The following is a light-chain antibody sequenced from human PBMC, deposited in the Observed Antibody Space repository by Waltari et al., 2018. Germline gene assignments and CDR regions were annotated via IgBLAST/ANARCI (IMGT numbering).Light chain of an antibody. J-gene: IGKJ2*01. V-gene: IGKV4-1*01. CDR3: QQYYTTPRT. CDR1: QNVLYNSNNKNY. Sequence: DIVMTQSPDSLAVSLGERATINCKSSQNVLYNSNNKNYLAWYHQKPGKPPKLLIYWAFTRESGVPDRFSGSGSGTDFTLPISSLQAEDVAVYYCQQYYTTPRTFGQGTKVEIK. CDR2: WAF.